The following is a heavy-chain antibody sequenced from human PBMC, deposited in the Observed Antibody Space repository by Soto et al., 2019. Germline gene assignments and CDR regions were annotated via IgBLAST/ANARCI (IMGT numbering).Heavy chain of an antibody. CDR3: AKDCCSITSMFEY. V-gene: IGHV3-23*01. CDR1: GLSFSSYG. CDR2: IDNSGANT. J-gene: IGHJ4*02. D-gene: IGHD2-2*01. Sequence: PGGSLRLSCVVSGLSFSSYGMAWVRQVPGEGLEWIATIDNSGANTHYADSVKGRFTISRDNSKNTLYLQMNSLRVEDTAVYYCAKDCCSITSMFEYWGQGALVTVSS.